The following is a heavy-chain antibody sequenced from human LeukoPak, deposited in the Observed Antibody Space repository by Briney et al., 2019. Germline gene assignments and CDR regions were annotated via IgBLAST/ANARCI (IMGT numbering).Heavy chain of an antibody. D-gene: IGHD1-1*01. CDR3: ARKDQLLDDVFDI. Sequence: ASVKVSCKTSGYTFTSYTVTWVRQAPGQGLEYMGWISPYNGNTNSAQNVQDRLIMTTDTSTSTAYMELRSLTSDDTAVYFCARKDQLLDDVFDIWGQGTMVTVSS. CDR1: GYTFTSYT. CDR2: ISPYNGNT. J-gene: IGHJ3*02. V-gene: IGHV1-18*04.